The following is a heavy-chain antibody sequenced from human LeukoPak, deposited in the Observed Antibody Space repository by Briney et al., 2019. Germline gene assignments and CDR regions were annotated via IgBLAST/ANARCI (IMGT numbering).Heavy chain of an antibody. J-gene: IGHJ5*02. CDR1: GGFLTTYY. D-gene: IGHD3-22*01. V-gene: IGHV4-59*01. CDR3: AREIDSRFDT. CDR2: NYYSGTT. Sequence: SETLSLTCAVSGGFLTTYYWSWIRQSPGKGLEWNGYNYYSGTTKYNPSLKSRVTISVDTSKNQFSLNLRSVTAADTAVYYCAREIDSRFDTWGQGVLVTVSS.